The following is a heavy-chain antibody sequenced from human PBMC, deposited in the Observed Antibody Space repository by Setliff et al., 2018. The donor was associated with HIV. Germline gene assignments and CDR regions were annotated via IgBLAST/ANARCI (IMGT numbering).Heavy chain of an antibody. Sequence: SETLSLTCAVYGGSVSGHYWGWFRQPPGKGLEWIGEIAPSGATNYLPSLKSRVTMSLDTSKNQFSLKLTSVTAADTALYYCSNWNTTIDADSWGQGTLVTVSS. CDR1: GGSVSGHY. D-gene: IGHD5-18*01. J-gene: IGHJ4*02. CDR3: SNWNTTIDADS. V-gene: IGHV4-34*01. CDR2: IAPSGAT.